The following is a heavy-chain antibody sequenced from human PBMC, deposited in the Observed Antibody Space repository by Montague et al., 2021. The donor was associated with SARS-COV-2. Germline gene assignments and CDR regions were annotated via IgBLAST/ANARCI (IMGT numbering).Heavy chain of an antibody. CDR1: GFTFSSYW. Sequence: SLRLSCAASGFTFSSYWMSWVRQAPGKGLEWVANIKQDGSEKYYVDSVKGRFTISRDNAKNSLYLQMNSLRAEDTAVYYCARSRHYYDFWSGYYDYWGQETLVTVSS. V-gene: IGHV3-7*05. D-gene: IGHD3-3*01. CDR2: IKQDGSEK. CDR3: ARSRHYYDFWSGYYDY. J-gene: IGHJ4*02.